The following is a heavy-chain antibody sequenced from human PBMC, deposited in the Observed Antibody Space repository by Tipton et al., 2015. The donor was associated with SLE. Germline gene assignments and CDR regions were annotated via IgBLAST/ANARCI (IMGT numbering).Heavy chain of an antibody. J-gene: IGHJ3*02. D-gene: IGHD3-10*02. CDR1: GFTFSSYW. CDR3: ALRSGSYRGAFDI. Sequence: SLRLSCAASGFTFSSYWMSWVRQAPGKGLEWVANIKQDGSEKYYVDSVKGRFTISRDNSKNTLYLQMNSLRVEDTAVYYCALRSGSYRGAFDIWGQGTMVTVSS. CDR2: IKQDGSEK. V-gene: IGHV3-7*05.